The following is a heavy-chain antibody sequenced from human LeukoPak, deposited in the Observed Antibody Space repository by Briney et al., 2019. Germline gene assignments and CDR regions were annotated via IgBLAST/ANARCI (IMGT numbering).Heavy chain of an antibody. J-gene: IGHJ4*02. CDR1: GGSISSYY. CDR2: IYYSGST. V-gene: IGHV4-59*08. Sequence: SETLSLTCTVSGGSISSYYWSWIRQPPGKGLEWIGYIYYSGSTNYNPSLKSRVTISVDTSKNQFSLKLSSVTAADTAVYYCARHYYGKGYYFDYWGQGTLVTVSS. D-gene: IGHD3-10*01. CDR3: ARHYYGKGYYFDY.